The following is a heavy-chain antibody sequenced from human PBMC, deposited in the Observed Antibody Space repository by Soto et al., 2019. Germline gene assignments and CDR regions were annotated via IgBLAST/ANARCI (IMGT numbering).Heavy chain of an antibody. J-gene: IGHJ4*02. Sequence: QVQLQESGRGLVKPSETLSLTCTVSGDSMSSHYWNWVRQTPGKGLELIGCIYFTGSTIYNPSLELRATLSLDPSSNKFSLSLIIATAADTAVYYCEGFPVNPARASSPIFASWGQGNLVTVSS. CDR1: GDSMSSHY. CDR2: IYFTGST. CDR3: EGFPVNPARASSPIFAS. V-gene: IGHV4-59*08. D-gene: IGHD2-2*01.